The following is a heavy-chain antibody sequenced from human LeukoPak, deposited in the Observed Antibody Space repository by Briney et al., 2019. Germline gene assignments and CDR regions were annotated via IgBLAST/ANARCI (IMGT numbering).Heavy chain of an antibody. D-gene: IGHD5-18*01. CDR3: ARDRNLKGYGTFDY. CDR1: GFTFSSYA. Sequence: GGSLRLSCAASGFTFSSYAMHWVRQAPGKGLEWVAVISYDGSNKYYADSVKGRFTISRDNSKNTLYLQMNSLRAEDTAVYYCARDRNLKGYGTFDYWGQGTLVTVSS. J-gene: IGHJ4*02. V-gene: IGHV3-30*04. CDR2: ISYDGSNK.